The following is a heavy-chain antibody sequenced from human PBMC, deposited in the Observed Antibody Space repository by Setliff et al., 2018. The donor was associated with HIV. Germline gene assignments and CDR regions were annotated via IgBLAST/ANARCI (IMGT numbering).Heavy chain of an antibody. D-gene: IGHD3-22*01. CDR1: GYTFTGYY. V-gene: IGHV1-2*02. CDR3: AKCSEMLGTPATSSGYYCGWFDP. J-gene: IGHJ5*02. Sequence: ASVKVSCKASGYTFTGYYMHWVRQAPGQGLEWMGWINPNSGGTNYAQKLQGRVTMTTDTSTSTAYMDLRSLGSDDTAVYYCAKCSEMLGTPATSSGYYCGWFDPWGQGTLVTVSS. CDR2: INPNSGGT.